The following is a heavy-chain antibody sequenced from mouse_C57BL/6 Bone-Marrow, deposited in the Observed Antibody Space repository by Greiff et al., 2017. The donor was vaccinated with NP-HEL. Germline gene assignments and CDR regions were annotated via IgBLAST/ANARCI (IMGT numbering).Heavy chain of an antibody. CDR2: IDPSDSYT. J-gene: IGHJ3*01. Sequence: QVQLQQPGAELVRPGTSVKLSCKASGYTFTSYWMHWVKQRPGQGLEWIGVIDPSDSYTNYNQKFKGKATLTVDTSSSTAYMQLSSLTSEDSAVYYCASLYYYGSRSWFAYWGQGTLVTVSA. D-gene: IGHD1-1*01. V-gene: IGHV1-59*01. CDR1: GYTFTSYW. CDR3: ASLYYYGSRSWFAY.